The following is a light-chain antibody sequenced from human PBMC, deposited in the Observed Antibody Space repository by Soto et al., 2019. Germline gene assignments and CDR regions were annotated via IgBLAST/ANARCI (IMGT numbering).Light chain of an antibody. CDR1: QSVTSNF. CDR2: GAS. Sequence: ENVLTQSPGTLSLSPGERATLSCRASQSVTSNFLAWYQQKPGQAPRLLIYGASTRAAGVPDRFSGSGSGTDLTLTITRLEPEDFALYYCQQYGRSPLLYTFGQGTKLGVK. V-gene: IGKV3-20*01. CDR3: QQYGRSPLLYT. J-gene: IGKJ2*01.